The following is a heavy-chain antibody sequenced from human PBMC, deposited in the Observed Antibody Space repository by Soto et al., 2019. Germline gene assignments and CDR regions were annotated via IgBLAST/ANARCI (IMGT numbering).Heavy chain of an antibody. D-gene: IGHD6-19*01. J-gene: IGHJ4*02. Sequence: SVNVSCKASGYTFTSYGISWVRQAPGQGLEWMGGIIPIFGTANYAQKFQGRVTITADKSTSTAYMELSSLRSEDTAVYYCARGGGIAVAGSRFFDYWGQGPLVPVSS. CDR3: ARGGGIAVAGSRFFDY. CDR1: GYTFTSYG. CDR2: IIPIFGTA. V-gene: IGHV1-69*06.